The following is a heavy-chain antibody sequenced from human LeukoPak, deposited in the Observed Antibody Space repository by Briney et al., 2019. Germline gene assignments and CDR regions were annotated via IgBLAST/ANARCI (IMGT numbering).Heavy chain of an antibody. CDR1: GYTFTSYG. J-gene: IGHJ4*02. D-gene: IGHD3-22*01. CDR2: ISAYNGNT. V-gene: IGHV1-18*01. CDR3: ARDVGYYDSSGYSIVTFDY. Sequence: ASVKVSCKASGYTFTSYGISWVRQAPGQGLEWMGWISAYNGNTNYAQKLQGRVTMTTDTSTSTAYMELRSLRSDDTAVYYCARDVGYYDSSGYSIVTFDYWGQGTLVTVSS.